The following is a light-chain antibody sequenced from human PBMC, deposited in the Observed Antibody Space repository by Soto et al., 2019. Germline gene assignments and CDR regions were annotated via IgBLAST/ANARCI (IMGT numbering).Light chain of an antibody. CDR1: SSDVGDYIY. CDR3: CSYAGSSTWA. J-gene: IGLJ2*01. CDR2: EVD. V-gene: IGLV2-23*02. Sequence: QSALTQPASVSGSPGQSITISCTGTSSDVGDYIYVSWYQQYPGKAPKLIIYEVDQRPSGISNRFFGSKSANTASLTISGLQFEDEADYYCCSYAGSSTWAFGGGTKVTVL.